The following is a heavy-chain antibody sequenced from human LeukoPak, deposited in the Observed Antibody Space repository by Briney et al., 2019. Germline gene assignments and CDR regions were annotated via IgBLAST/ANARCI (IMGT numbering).Heavy chain of an antibody. V-gene: IGHV4-34*01. CDR1: GGSFSGYY. D-gene: IGHD1-26*01. CDR3: AKYTRGRNGMDV. J-gene: IGHJ6*02. CDR2: INHSGST. Sequence: PSETLSLTCAVYGGSFSGYYWSWIRQPPGKGLEWIGEINHSGSTNYNPSLKSRVTISVDTSKNQFSPKLSSVTAADTAVYYCAKYTRGRNGMDVWGQGTTVTVSS.